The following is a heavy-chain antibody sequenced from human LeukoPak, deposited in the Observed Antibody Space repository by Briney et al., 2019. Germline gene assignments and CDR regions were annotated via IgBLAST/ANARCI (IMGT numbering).Heavy chain of an antibody. CDR2: ISSSSSYI. D-gene: IGHD4-17*01. Sequence: GGSLRLSCAASGFTFSSYSMNWVRQAPGKGLEWASSISSSSSYIYYADSVKGRFTISRDNAKNSLYLQMNSLRAEDTALYYCARVRVGDYIYNIDYWGQGTLVTVSS. CDR3: ARVRVGDYIYNIDY. CDR1: GFTFSSYS. V-gene: IGHV3-21*04. J-gene: IGHJ4*02.